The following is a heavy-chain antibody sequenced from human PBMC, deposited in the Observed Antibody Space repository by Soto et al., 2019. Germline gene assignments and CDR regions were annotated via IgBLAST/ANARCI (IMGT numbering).Heavy chain of an antibody. D-gene: IGHD1-20*01. V-gene: IGHV3-23*01. Sequence: GALRVTXAASGVTCNIYAMTWVRQAPGKGLEWVSTTGATGRTTYYSDAVKGRFTVSRDNSKNTLDLQMSNLRAEDTPVYYCATVHNTSRSFDYWGQGTLVPVSS. CDR3: ATVHNTSRSFDY. CDR1: GVTCNIYA. J-gene: IGHJ4*02. CDR2: TGATGRTT.